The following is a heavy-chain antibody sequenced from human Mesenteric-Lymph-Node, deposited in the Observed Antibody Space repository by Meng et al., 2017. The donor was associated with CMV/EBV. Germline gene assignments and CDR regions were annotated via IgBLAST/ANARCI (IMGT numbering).Heavy chain of an antibody. J-gene: IGHJ4*02. CDR3: ARGSPVLRFLEWLLDFDY. V-gene: IGHV3-30*04. Sequence: GESLKISCAASGFIFSRYALHWVRQAPGKGLEWVAFTSYDGGKKDYADSVRGRFTISRDNAKNSLYLQMNSLRAEDTAVYYCARGSPVLRFLEWLLDFDYWGQGTLVTVSS. CDR1: GFIFSRYA. D-gene: IGHD3-3*01. CDR2: TSYDGGKK.